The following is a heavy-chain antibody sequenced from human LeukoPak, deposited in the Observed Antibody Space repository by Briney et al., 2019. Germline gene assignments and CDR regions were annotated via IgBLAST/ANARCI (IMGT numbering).Heavy chain of an antibody. CDR3: ARRGGSGSSYWFDP. V-gene: IGHV4-59*08. Sequence: SETLSLTCTVSGGSISNYYWSWVRQPPGKGLEWIGYVYSSGSTKYNPSLNSRVTISLDTSKSRFSLRLSSVTVADTAVYYCARRGGSGSSYWFDPWGQGTLVTVSS. CDR2: VYSSGST. CDR1: GGSISNYY. D-gene: IGHD1-26*01. J-gene: IGHJ5*02.